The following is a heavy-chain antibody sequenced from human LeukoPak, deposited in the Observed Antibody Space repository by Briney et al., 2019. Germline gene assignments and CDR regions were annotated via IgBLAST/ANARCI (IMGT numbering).Heavy chain of an antibody. J-gene: IGHJ4*02. CDR3: ARAVGSGWNYFDS. Sequence: PSETLSLTCTVSGGSISSYYWSWLRQPPGKGLEWIAYRHHSGSSNYNPSLESRVTVSVDTSNNQFSLRVTSVTAADAAVYYCARAVGSGWNYFDSWGQGTLVTVSS. V-gene: IGHV4-59*01. CDR1: GGSISSYY. D-gene: IGHD6-19*01. CDR2: RHHSGSS.